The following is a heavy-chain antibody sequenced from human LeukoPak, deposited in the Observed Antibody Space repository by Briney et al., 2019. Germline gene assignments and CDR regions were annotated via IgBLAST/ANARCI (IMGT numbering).Heavy chain of an antibody. D-gene: IGHD3-10*01. V-gene: IGHV4-59*01. CDR2: IYYSGST. CDR1: GGSISSYY. CDR3: ARDAARITMVRGTYTNRHGAFDI. J-gene: IGHJ3*02. Sequence: SETLSLTCTVSGGSISSYYWSWIRQPPGKGLEWIGYIYYSGSTNYNPSLKSRVTISVDTSKNQFSLKLSSVTAADTAAYYCARDAARITMVRGTYTNRHGAFDIRGQGTMVTVSS.